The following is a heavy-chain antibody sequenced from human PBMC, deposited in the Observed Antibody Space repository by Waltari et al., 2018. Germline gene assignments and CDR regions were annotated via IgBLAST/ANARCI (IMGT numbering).Heavy chain of an antibody. Sequence: QVQLVQSGAEVKNHGASVKVSCKASGYSFTGYYMHWVRQAPGQGLEWMVWIDPNSGGTKYAPKFQGRVTMTRDTSINTAYMALSRLRSDDTALYYCARDPPGPPEYFDYWGQGTLFTVSS. CDR2: IDPNSGGT. CDR1: GYSFTGYY. J-gene: IGHJ4*02. V-gene: IGHV1-2*02. CDR3: ARDPPGPPEYFDY.